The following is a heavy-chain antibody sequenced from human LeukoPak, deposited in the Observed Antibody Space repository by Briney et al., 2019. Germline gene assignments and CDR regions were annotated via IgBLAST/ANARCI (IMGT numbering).Heavy chain of an antibody. CDR1: GFTFSSYW. Sequence: PGGSLRLSCAASGFTFSSYWMSWVRQAPGTGLEWVANIKQDGSEKYYVDSVKGRFTISRDNAKNSLYLQMNSLRAEDTAVYYCARDDSGWYSSSWTLDYWGQGTLVTVSS. CDR2: IKQDGSEK. CDR3: ARDDSGWYSSSWTLDY. D-gene: IGHD6-13*01. V-gene: IGHV3-7*01. J-gene: IGHJ4*02.